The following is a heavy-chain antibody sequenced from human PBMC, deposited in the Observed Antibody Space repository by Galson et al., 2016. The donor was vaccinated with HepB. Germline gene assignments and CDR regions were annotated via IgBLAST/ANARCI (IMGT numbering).Heavy chain of an antibody. CDR3: ARSYSSSRTFDY. D-gene: IGHD6-6*01. Sequence: SLRLSCAASGFTFSSYAMHWVRQAPGKGLEWLAIILYDGSKKSHADSVRGRFTISRDNSKDTLYLQMNSLTVEDTAMYYCARSYSSSRTFDYWGQGILVTVSS. CDR1: GFTFSSYA. CDR2: ILYDGSKK. V-gene: IGHV3-30-3*01. J-gene: IGHJ4*02.